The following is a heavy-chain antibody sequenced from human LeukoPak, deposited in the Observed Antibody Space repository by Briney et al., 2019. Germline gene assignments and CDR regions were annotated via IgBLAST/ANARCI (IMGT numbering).Heavy chain of an antibody. Sequence: GGSLRLSCAVSGLTFRSYWMSWVRQAPGKGLEWVANINQDGREKYFVDSVKGRFTTSRDNAKNSLLLQMNTLRAEDTAVYYCARERDGRFFDYWGQGTLVTVSS. J-gene: IGHJ4*02. CDR1: GLTFRSYW. CDR3: ARERDGRFFDY. V-gene: IGHV3-7*01. CDR2: INQDGREK. D-gene: IGHD5-24*01.